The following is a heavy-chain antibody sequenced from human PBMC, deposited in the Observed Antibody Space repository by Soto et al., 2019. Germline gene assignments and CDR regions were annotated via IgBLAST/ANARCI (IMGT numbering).Heavy chain of an antibody. Sequence: SVKVSCKASGGTFSSYAISWVRQAPGQGLEWMGGIIPIFGTANYAQKFQGRVAITADESTSTAYMELSSLRSEDTAVYYCARLRLHCSGGSCYSFGFDYWGQGTLVTVSS. V-gene: IGHV1-69*13. J-gene: IGHJ4*02. CDR2: IIPIFGTA. D-gene: IGHD2-15*01. CDR1: GGTFSSYA. CDR3: ARLRLHCSGGSCYSFGFDY.